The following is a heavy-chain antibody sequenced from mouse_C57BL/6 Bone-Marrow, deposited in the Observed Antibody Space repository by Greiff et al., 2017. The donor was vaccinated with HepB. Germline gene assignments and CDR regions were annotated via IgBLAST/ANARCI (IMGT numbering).Heavy chain of an antibody. CDR1: GFTFSSYA. Sequence: EVKLMESGGGLVKPGGSLKLSCAASGFTFSSYAMSWVRQTPEKRLEWVATISDGGSYTYYPDNVKGRFTISRDNAKNNLYLQMSHLKSEDTAMYYCARERDYGSSPAWFAYWGQGTLVTVSA. CDR2: ISDGGSYT. CDR3: ARERDYGSSPAWFAY. J-gene: IGHJ3*01. V-gene: IGHV5-4*01. D-gene: IGHD1-1*01.